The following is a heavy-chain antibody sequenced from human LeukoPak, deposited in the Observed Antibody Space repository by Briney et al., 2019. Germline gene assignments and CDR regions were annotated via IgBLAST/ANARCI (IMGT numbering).Heavy chain of an antibody. V-gene: IGHV1-2*02. CDR3: SGSYYTQDAFDI. CDR2: INPNSGGT. Sequence: VASVKVSCKASGYTFTGYYMHWVRQAPGQGLEWMGWINPNSGGTNYAQKFQGRVTMTRDTSISTAYMELSRLRSDDTAVYYCSGSYYTQDAFDIWGQGTMVTVSS. CDR1: GYTFTGYY. J-gene: IGHJ3*02. D-gene: IGHD3-10*01.